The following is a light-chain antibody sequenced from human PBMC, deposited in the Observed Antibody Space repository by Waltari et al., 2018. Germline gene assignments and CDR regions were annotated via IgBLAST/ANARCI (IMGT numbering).Light chain of an antibody. CDR1: HSVSSN. CDR3: QQYNDWPPDT. Sequence: ETVMTQSPATLSVSPGERATLSCRASHSVSSNLAWYQQKPGQAPRLLIYGASTRATGIPARFSGSGCGTEFTLTISSLQSEDFAVYYCQQYNDWPPDTFGQGTKLEIK. CDR2: GAS. V-gene: IGKV3-15*01. J-gene: IGKJ2*01.